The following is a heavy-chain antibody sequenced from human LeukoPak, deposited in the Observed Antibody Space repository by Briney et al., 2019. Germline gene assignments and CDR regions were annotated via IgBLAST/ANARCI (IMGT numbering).Heavy chain of an antibody. J-gene: IGHJ4*02. D-gene: IGHD1-26*01. Sequence: PSETLFLTCAVSGASISSYYWSWLRQPPGKGLEWIGYIYYSGSTNYNPSLKSRVTISVDTSKNQFSLKLSSVTAADTAVYYCARHGSYWDFDYWGQGTLVTVSS. CDR3: ARHGSYWDFDY. CDR1: GASISSYY. V-gene: IGHV4-59*08. CDR2: IYYSGST.